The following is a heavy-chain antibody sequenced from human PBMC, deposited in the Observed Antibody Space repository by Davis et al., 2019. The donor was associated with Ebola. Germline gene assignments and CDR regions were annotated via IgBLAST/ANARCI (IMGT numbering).Heavy chain of an antibody. Sequence: GESLKISCAASVFTVSSNYMNWVRQAPGKGLEWVSVIYSGSITYYADSVKGRFTISRDNSKNTMYLQMNSLRAEDTAVYYCARGSDSDYWGQGTLVTVSS. V-gene: IGHV3-66*01. CDR2: IYSGSIT. CDR1: VFTVSSNY. J-gene: IGHJ4*02. CDR3: ARGSDSDY.